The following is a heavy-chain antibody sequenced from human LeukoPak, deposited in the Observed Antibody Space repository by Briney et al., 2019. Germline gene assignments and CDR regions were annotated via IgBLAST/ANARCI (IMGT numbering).Heavy chain of an antibody. D-gene: IGHD3-16*02. J-gene: IGHJ4*02. CDR3: ARDGGGITFGGVIVRPDY. Sequence: ASVKVSCKASGYTFTGYCMHWVRQAPGQGLEWMGRINPNSGGTNYAQKFQGRVTMTRDTSISTAYMELSRLRPDDTAVYYCARDGGGITFGGVIVRPDYWGQGTLVTVSS. V-gene: IGHV1-2*06. CDR2: INPNSGGT. CDR1: GYTFTGYC.